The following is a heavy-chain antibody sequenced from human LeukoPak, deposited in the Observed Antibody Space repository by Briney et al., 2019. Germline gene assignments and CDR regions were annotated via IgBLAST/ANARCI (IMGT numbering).Heavy chain of an antibody. V-gene: IGHV3-53*01. D-gene: IGHD2-15*01. J-gene: IGHJ5*02. CDR1: EFTVSSNY. CDR3: ARVGRSCTGGSCYPNWLDP. Sequence: PGRSLRLSCVASEFTVSSNYMSWVRQAPGKGLEWVSLIYSGGTTYYADSVKGRFTISRDNSKNTLYLQMNSLRAEDTAVYYCARVGRSCTGGSCYPNWLDPWGQGTLVTVSS. CDR2: IYSGGTT.